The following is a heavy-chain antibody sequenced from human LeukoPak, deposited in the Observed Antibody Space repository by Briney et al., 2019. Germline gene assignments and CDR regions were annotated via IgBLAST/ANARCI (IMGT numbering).Heavy chain of an antibody. CDR1: GYTFTSYA. D-gene: IGHD6-13*01. Sequence: ASVKVSCKASGYTFTSYAMRWVRQAPGQRLEWMGWINAGNGNTKYSQKFQGRVTITRDTSASTAYMELSSLRSEDTAVYYCARGARAAGPYYFDYWGQGTLVTVSS. CDR2: INAGNGNT. CDR3: ARGARAAGPYYFDY. V-gene: IGHV1-3*01. J-gene: IGHJ4*02.